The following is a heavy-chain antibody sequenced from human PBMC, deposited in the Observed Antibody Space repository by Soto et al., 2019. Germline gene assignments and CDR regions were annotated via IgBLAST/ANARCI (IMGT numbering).Heavy chain of an antibody. J-gene: IGHJ4*02. CDR3: AGSLLQGDF. CDR2: INPNGGST. Sequence: QVQLVQSGAEVKKPGASVKVSCKASGYIFIHYYIHWVRQAPGQGLEWMAIINPNGGSTNYAQKSQGRVTVTSDTSTSTVSMVLKSLGSEDTSGYFCAGSLLQGDFWGQGTLVTVSS. V-gene: IGHV1-46*01. CDR1: GYIFIHYY. D-gene: IGHD2-21*01.